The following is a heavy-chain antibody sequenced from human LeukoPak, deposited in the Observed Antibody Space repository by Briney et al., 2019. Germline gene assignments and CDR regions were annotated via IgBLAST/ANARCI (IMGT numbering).Heavy chain of an antibody. D-gene: IGHD5-18*01. Sequence: GGSLRLSCEASGFIFSTFWMSWLRQAPGKGPEWLANIKQDGSEKKYLGSVEGRFTISRDSAKNSLFLQMDSLRAEDTAVYYCARVYSAVNSWFDRWGQGTPVTVSS. CDR2: IKQDGSEK. CDR3: ARVYSAVNSWFDR. CDR1: GFIFSTFW. V-gene: IGHV3-7*03. J-gene: IGHJ5*02.